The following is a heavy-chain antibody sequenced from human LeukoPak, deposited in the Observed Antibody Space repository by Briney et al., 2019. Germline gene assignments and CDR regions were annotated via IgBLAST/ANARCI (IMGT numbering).Heavy chain of an antibody. CDR3: ARRALFGDSGYDYNWFDA. J-gene: IGHJ5*02. CDR2: INPDSGGT. Sequence: ASVKVSCKASGYTFTGYYMHWVRQAPGQGFEWMGWINPDSGGTNYAQKFQGRVTMTRDTSISTAYMELSRLRSNDTAVYYCARRALFGDSGYDYNWFDAWGQGTLVTVSS. V-gene: IGHV1-2*02. CDR1: GYTFTGYY. D-gene: IGHD5-12*01.